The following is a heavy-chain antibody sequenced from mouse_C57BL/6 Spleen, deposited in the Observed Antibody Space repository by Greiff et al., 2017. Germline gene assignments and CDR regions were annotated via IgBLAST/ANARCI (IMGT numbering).Heavy chain of an antibody. Sequence: VQLQQSGAELARPGASVKLSCKASGYTFTSYGISWVKQRTGQGLEWIGEIYPRSGNTYYNEKFKGKATLTADKSSSPAYMELRSLTSEDSAVYFCARSGTTVPWYFDVWGTGTTVTVSS. CDR1: GYTFTSYG. J-gene: IGHJ1*03. CDR2: IYPRSGNT. V-gene: IGHV1-81*01. D-gene: IGHD1-1*01. CDR3: ARSGTTVPWYFDV.